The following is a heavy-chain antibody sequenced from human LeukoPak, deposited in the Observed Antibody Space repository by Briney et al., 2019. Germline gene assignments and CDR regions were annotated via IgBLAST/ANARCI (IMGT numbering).Heavy chain of an antibody. CDR3: ARVGPWTAAGVHYYYYYMDV. Sequence: SETLSLTCTVSGGSISSSSYYWGWIRQPPGKGLEWIGSIYYSGSTYYNPSLKSRVTISVDTSKNQFSLKLSSVTAADTAVYYCARVGPWTAAGVHYYYYYMDVWGKGTTVTVSS. D-gene: IGHD6-13*01. V-gene: IGHV4-39*07. CDR1: GGSISSSSYY. J-gene: IGHJ6*03. CDR2: IYYSGST.